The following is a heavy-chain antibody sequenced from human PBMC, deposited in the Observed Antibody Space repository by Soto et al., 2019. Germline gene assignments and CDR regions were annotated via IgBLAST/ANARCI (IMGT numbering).Heavy chain of an antibody. D-gene: IGHD6-13*01. Sequence: QVQLVQSGAEVKKPGASVKVSCKASGYTFTSYDINWVRQATGQGRDWMGWMNPNSGNTGHAHKFQGRVTISRHSSISTAKTARSTLRSEDTAVYYCARESRSSWGVDYWGQGTLVTASS. CDR1: GYTFTSYD. V-gene: IGHV1-8*02. CDR2: MNPNSGNT. CDR3: ARESRSSWGVDY. J-gene: IGHJ4*02.